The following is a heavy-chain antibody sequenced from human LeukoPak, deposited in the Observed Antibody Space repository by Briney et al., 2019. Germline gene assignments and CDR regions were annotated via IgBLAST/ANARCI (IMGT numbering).Heavy chain of an antibody. J-gene: IGHJ4*02. CDR2: INSDGSST. Sequence: GGSLRLSCAASGFTFSSYWMHWVRQAPGKGLVWVSRINSDGSSTSYADSVKGRFTISRDNAKNTLYLQMNSLRAEDTAVYYCARGLKTIAVAGTVYFDYRGQGTLVTVSS. CDR1: GFTFSSYW. CDR3: ARGLKTIAVAGTVYFDY. D-gene: IGHD6-19*01. V-gene: IGHV3-74*01.